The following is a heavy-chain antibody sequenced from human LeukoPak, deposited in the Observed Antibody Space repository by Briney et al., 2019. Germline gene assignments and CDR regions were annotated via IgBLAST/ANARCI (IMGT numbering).Heavy chain of an antibody. CDR1: GFTFSSKW. CDR3: ARDGSGEWPIGY. CDR2: IKYDGSEK. V-gene: IGHV3-7*01. J-gene: IGHJ4*02. D-gene: IGHD3-10*01. Sequence: WGSLXLSCAASGFTFSSKWMSWVRQAPGKGLEXVANIKYDGSEKYYVDSVKGRFTISRDDAKNSLYLQMNSLRAEDTAVYYCARDGSGEWPIGYWGQGTLVTVSS.